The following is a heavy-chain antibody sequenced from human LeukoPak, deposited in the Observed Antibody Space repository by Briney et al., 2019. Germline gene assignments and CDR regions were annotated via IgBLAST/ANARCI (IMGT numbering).Heavy chain of an antibody. J-gene: IGHJ2*01. CDR2: ISYDGGNK. Sequence: GGTLRLSCAVSGFTFSSYYMHWVRQPPGKGLEWVADISYDGGNKYSADSVKGRFTISRDNSKNTLYLQMNSLRAEDTAVYYCARDSAFDGTYWGYLDFWGRGTLVIVSS. V-gene: IGHV3-30*03. CDR1: GFTFSSYY. D-gene: IGHD3-10*01. CDR3: ARDSAFDGTYWGYLDF.